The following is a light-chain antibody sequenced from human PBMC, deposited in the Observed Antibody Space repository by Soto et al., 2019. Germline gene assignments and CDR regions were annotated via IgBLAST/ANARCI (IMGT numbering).Light chain of an antibody. V-gene: IGKV3-15*01. CDR3: XQYNNWPPIT. J-gene: IGKJ5*01. CDR1: QSVRSE. CDR2: DAS. Sequence: EIVMTQSPGTLSVSPGERATLSCRASQSVRSELAWYQQKPGQAPRLLIYDASTRATGIPARFSGSGSGTEFXLTISXLXXEDXAVYYXXQYNNWPPITFGQGTRLEIK.